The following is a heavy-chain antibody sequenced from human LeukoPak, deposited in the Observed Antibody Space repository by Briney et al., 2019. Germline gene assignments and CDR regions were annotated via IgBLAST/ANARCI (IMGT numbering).Heavy chain of an antibody. J-gene: IGHJ6*02. D-gene: IGHD3-16*02. CDR1: GFTFSSYA. CDR2: ISYDGSNK. Sequence: PGRSLRLSCAASGFTFSSYAMHWVRQAPGKGLEWVAVISYDGSNKYYADSVKGRFTISRDNSKNTLYLQINSLRAEDTAVYYCAREYDYVWGSYRYHYYYYGMDVWGQGTTVTVSS. V-gene: IGHV3-30-3*01. CDR3: AREYDYVWGSYRYHYYYYGMDV.